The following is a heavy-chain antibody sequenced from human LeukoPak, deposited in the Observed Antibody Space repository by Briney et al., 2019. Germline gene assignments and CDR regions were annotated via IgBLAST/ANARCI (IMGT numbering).Heavy chain of an antibody. V-gene: IGHV4-4*07. CDR1: GGSISSYY. CDR3: ARDAVVPATANYYHYYYYMDV. Sequence: NPSETLSLTCTVSGGSISSYYWSWIRQPAGKGLEWIGRIYSSGSANYNPSLPSRVTMSVDTSTNQFSLKLSSVTAADTAVYYCARDAVVPATANYYHYYYYMDVWGKGTAVTVSS. CDR2: IYSSGSA. D-gene: IGHD2-2*01. J-gene: IGHJ6*03.